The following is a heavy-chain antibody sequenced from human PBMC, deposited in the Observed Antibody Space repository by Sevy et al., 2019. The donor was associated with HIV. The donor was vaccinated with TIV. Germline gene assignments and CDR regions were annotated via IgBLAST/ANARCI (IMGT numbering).Heavy chain of an antibody. V-gene: IGHV3-15*01. Sequence: GGSLRLSCAASGFTFSNAWMSWVRQAPGKGLEWVGRIKSKTDGGKTDYAAPVKGRFTISRDDSKNKLYLQMNSLKTEDTAIYYCTTHSKKRGISALLDYRGQGTLVTVSS. CDR3: TTHSKKRGISALLDY. CDR2: IKSKTDGGKT. J-gene: IGHJ4*02. CDR1: GFTFSNAW. D-gene: IGHD7-27*01.